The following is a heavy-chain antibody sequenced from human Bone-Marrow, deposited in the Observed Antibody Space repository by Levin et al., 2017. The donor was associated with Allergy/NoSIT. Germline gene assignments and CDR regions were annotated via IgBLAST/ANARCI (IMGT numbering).Heavy chain of an antibody. V-gene: IGHV3-48*03. CDR3: AREWIHLSSAYFTDY. J-gene: IGHJ4*02. CDR1: GFTFSSYE. Sequence: HPGGSLRLSCAASGFTFSSYEMNWVRQAPGKGLEWISYISTSGSTVYYADSVKGRFTISRDNAKNSLYLQMNTLRAEDTAVYYCAREWIHLSSAYFTDYWGQGTLVTVAS. CDR2: ISTSGSTV. D-gene: IGHD3-22*01.